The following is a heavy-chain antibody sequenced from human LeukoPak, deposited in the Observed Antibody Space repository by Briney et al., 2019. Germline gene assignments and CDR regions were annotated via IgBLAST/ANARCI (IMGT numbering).Heavy chain of an antibody. CDR3: ARGGLDDDGDYPDAFDI. J-gene: IGHJ3*02. Sequence: GGSLRLSCAASGFTFSSYSMIWVRQAQGKGLEWVSSISSRSNYIYCADSVKGRFTISRDNAKNSLYLQMNSLRAEDTAVYYCARGGLDDDGDYPDAFDIWGQGTMVTVSS. CDR1: GFTFSSYS. D-gene: IGHD4-17*01. V-gene: IGHV3-21*06. CDR2: ISSRSNYI.